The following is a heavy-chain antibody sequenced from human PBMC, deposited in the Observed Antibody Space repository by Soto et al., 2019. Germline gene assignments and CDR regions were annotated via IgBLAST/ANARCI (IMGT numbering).Heavy chain of an antibody. CDR2: INPNSGGT. CDR3: AREVKYDFWSGPYYYYYGMDV. Sequence: GASVKVSCKASGYTFTGYYMHWVRQAPGQGLEWMGWINPNSGGTNYAQKFQGWVTMTRDTSISTAYMELSRLRSDDTAVYYCAREVKYDFWSGPYYYYYGMDVWGQGTTVTVSS. V-gene: IGHV1-2*04. D-gene: IGHD3-3*01. CDR1: GYTFTGYY. J-gene: IGHJ6*02.